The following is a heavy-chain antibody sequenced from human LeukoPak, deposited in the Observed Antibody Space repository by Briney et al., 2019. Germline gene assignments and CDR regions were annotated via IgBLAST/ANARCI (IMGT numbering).Heavy chain of an antibody. J-gene: IGHJ1*01. D-gene: IGHD1-26*01. CDR3: SCLGY. CDR1: GFTFGDYA. V-gene: IGHV3-49*04. CDR2: IRSKTYGGTT. Sequence: GGSLRLSCTVSGFTFGDYAIIWVRQAPGKGLEWVGLIRSKTYGGTTEYAASVKGRFTISRDDSKSIAYLQVNSLKTEDTAVYYCSCLGYWGQGTLVTVSS.